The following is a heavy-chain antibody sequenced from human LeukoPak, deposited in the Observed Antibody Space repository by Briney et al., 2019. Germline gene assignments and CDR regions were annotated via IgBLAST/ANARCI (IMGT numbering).Heavy chain of an antibody. Sequence: GGSLRLSCVASGFTFSSYSMNWVRQAPGKGLEWVSSISSSSSYIYYADSVKGRFTIPRDNAKNSLYLQMNSLRAEDTAVYYCARDPAAEHYFDYWGQGTLVTVSS. CDR1: GFTFSSYS. CDR2: ISSSSSYI. V-gene: IGHV3-21*01. CDR3: ARDPAAEHYFDY. D-gene: IGHD6-13*01. J-gene: IGHJ4*02.